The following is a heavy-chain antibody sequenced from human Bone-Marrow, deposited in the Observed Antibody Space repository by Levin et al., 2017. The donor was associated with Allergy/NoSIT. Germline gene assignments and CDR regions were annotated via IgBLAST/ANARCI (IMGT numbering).Heavy chain of an antibody. CDR3: ARGELGSGYLFDY. Sequence: GESLKISCKTSGYTFTSFDINWVRQATGQGLEWMGWMYPNSDNAGYAQKFQGRVTMTRNTSISTAYMELSSLRSEDTAIYYCARGELGSGYLFDYWGQGTLVTVSS. J-gene: IGHJ4*02. CDR1: GYTFTSFD. D-gene: IGHD5-12*01. V-gene: IGHV1-8*01. CDR2: MYPNSDNA.